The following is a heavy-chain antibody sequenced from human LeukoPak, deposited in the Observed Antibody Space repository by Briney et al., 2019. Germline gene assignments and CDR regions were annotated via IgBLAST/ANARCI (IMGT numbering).Heavy chain of an antibody. CDR1: GGSISSGGYY. V-gene: IGHV4-31*03. J-gene: IGHJ6*03. Sequence: SETLSLTCTVSGGSISSGGYYWSWIRQHPGKGLEWIGYIYYSGSTYYNPSLKSRVTISVDTSKNQFSLRMSSVTAADTAVYYCVSWNYSYYYMDVWGKGTTVTVSS. CDR2: IYYSGST. D-gene: IGHD2-15*01. CDR3: VSWNYSYYYMDV.